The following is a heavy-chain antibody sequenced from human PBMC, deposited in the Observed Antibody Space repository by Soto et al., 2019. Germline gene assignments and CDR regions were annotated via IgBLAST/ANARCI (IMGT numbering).Heavy chain of an antibody. V-gene: IGHV1-69*02. Sequence: QVHLVQSGPEVRKSGSSVKVSCKASGGSFNSYTISWVRQAPGQGLEWMGRIIPTLGIVTYAQKFQGRVTITADKFTSKAYMELSSLRSDDTAVFYCASGNTVITPEVYWGQGTLVTVSS. CDR1: GGSFNSYT. J-gene: IGHJ4*02. CDR3: ASGNTVITPEVY. D-gene: IGHD4-17*01. CDR2: IIPTLGIV.